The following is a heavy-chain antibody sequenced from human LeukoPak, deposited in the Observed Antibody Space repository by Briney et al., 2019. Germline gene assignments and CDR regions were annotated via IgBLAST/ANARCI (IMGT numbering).Heavy chain of an antibody. J-gene: IGHJ6*03. CDR2: MNPNSGNT. V-gene: IGHV1-8*01. CDR1: GYTFTSYD. CDR3: ARGGSPAAKSTNYYYYYMDV. Sequence: GASVKVSCKASGYTFTSYDINWVRQATGQGLEWMGWMNPNSGNTGYAQKFQGRVTMTRNTSISTAYMELSSLRSEDTAVYYCARGGSPAAKSTNYYYYYMDVWGKGTTVTVSS. D-gene: IGHD2-2*01.